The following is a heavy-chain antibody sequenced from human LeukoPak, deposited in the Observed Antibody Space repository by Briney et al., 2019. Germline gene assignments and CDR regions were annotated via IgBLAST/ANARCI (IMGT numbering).Heavy chain of an antibody. D-gene: IGHD5-18*01. V-gene: IGHV3-64*02. CDR2: ITTNGGNT. Sequence: PGGSLRLSCAASGFTFGIYAMHWVGQAPGKGLEHVSTITTNGGNTYYADSVKGRFTISRDNSKDTLFLQMGSLRAEDMAVYYCAKPLTSYSSGFSDVFNVWGHGSMVTVSS. J-gene: IGHJ3*01. CDR1: GFTFGIYA. CDR3: AKPLTSYSSGFSDVFNV.